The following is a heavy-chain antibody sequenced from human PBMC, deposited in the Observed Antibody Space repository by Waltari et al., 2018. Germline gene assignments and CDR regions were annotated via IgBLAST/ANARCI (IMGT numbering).Heavy chain of an antibody. CDR3: ARHNNGWHYDILTAYYNL. Sequence: QMQLQESGPGLVKPSETLSLTCSVFGGPISTSAFHWGWIRQPPGAGLEWLGGIYYSGSTYYSPSLKSRVTISIDPSKNQFSLKMESLTAADTAVYYCARHNNGWHYDILTAYYNLWGQGTRVLVSS. V-gene: IGHV4-39*01. D-gene: IGHD3-9*01. CDR2: IYYSGST. CDR1: GGPISTSAFH. J-gene: IGHJ4*02.